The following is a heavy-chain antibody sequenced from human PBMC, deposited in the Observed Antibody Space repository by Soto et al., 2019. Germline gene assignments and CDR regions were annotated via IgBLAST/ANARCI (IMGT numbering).Heavy chain of an antibody. CDR3: ARGLAPYYFDY. Sequence: ASVKVSCKASGYTFTRSGISWVRQAPGQGLEWMGWISTYNGDTNYSQKFQGRVTITRDTSASTAYMELSSLRSEDTAVYYCARGLAPYYFDYWGQGTLVTVSS. J-gene: IGHJ4*02. CDR1: GYTFTRSG. CDR2: ISTYNGDT. D-gene: IGHD6-19*01. V-gene: IGHV1-18*01.